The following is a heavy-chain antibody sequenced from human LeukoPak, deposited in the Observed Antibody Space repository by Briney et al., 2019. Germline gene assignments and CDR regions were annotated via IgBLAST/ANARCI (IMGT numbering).Heavy chain of an antibody. CDR1: GYTFTSYG. CDR2: VSAYNGDT. J-gene: IGHJ4*02. Sequence: ASVKVSRKPSGYTFTSYGFSWVRQAPGQGLEWMGWVSAYNGDTNYAQQVQGRVTMTTDTTTSTAYLELRSLRSGETAVDYWAKKEQLCLDRHFDLWGQGTLVTVSS. D-gene: IGHD2-2*01. V-gene: IGHV1-18*04. CDR3: AKKEQLCLDRHFDL.